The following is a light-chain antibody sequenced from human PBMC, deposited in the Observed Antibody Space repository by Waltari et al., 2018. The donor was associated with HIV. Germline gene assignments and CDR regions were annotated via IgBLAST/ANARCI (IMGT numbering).Light chain of an antibody. CDR1: KLGDKY. J-gene: IGLJ2*01. V-gene: IGLV3-1*01. CDR3: QAWDGSVQE. Sequence: SYELTQPPSVSVSPGQTASITCSGDKLGDKYACWYQQKPGQSPVLVIYQDSKRPSGIPERFSGSNSGNTATLTISGTQAMDEADYYCQAWDGSVQEFGGGTKLTVL. CDR2: QDS.